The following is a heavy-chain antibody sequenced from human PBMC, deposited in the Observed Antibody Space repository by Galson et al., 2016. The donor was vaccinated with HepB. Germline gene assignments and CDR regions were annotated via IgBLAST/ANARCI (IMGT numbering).Heavy chain of an antibody. CDR1: GGSISSGGYY. CDR2: IDRSGSS. Sequence: TLSLTCTVSGGSISSGGYYWNWIRHHPGKGLEWIGYIDRSGSSYYNPSLKSRVTISVDTSKNQFSLKVSSVTAADTAVYYCARISSSWYFYFDYWGQGTLVTVSS. J-gene: IGHJ4*02. V-gene: IGHV4-31*03. CDR3: ARISSSWYFYFDY. D-gene: IGHD6-13*01.